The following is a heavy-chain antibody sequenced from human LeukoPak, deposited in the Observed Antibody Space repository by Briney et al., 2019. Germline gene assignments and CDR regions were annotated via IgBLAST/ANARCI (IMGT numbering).Heavy chain of an antibody. J-gene: IGHJ3*02. V-gene: IGHV4-59*01. D-gene: IGHD3-22*01. CDR1: GGSISGYY. Sequence: SETLSLTCTVSGGSISGYYWSWIRQPPGKGLEWIGYIYYSGSTNYNPSLKSRVTISVDTSKNQFSLKLSSVTAADTAVYYCAREVSDYYDSSGYQTREGCAFDIWGQGTMVTVSS. CDR3: AREVSDYYDSSGYQTREGCAFDI. CDR2: IYYSGST.